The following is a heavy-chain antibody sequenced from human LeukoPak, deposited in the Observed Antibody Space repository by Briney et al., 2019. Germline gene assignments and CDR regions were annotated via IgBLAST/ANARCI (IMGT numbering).Heavy chain of an antibody. Sequence: PGGSLRLSCAASGFTFSSYSMNWVRQAPGKGLEWVSAISGSGGSTYYADSVKGRFTISRDNSKNTLYLQMNSLRAEDTAVYYCAKDHRYLGGNWFDPWGQGTLVTVSS. J-gene: IGHJ5*02. CDR3: AKDHRYLGGNWFDP. D-gene: IGHD3-9*01. CDR2: ISGSGGST. CDR1: GFTFSSYS. V-gene: IGHV3-23*01.